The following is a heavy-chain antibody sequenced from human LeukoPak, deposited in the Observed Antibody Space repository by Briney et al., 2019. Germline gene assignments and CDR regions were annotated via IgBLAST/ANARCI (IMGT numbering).Heavy chain of an antibody. CDR3: AREWLLESIDY. J-gene: IGHJ4*02. CDR1: GGSISSGDYY. V-gene: IGHV4-30-4*08. Sequence: PSETLSLICTVSGGSISSGDYYWSWIRQPPGKGLEWIGYIYYSGSTYYNPSLKSRVTISVDTSKNQFSLKLSSVTAADTAVYYCAREWLLESIDYWGQGTLVTVSS. CDR2: IYYSGST. D-gene: IGHD3-22*01.